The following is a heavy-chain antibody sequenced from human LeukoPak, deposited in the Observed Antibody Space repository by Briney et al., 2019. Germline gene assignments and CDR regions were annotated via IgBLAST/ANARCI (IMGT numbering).Heavy chain of an antibody. Sequence: GSLRLSCAASGFIFSNYWMSWVRQAPGKGLEWIGHNMNTYYNPSLKSRVTISIDTSKNQFSLMLSTVTAADTAIYYCATYYVNGAGRGHWGPGTLVTVSS. V-gene: IGHV4-59*03. CDR1: GFIFSNYW. J-gene: IGHJ4*02. CDR3: ATYYVNGAGRGH. CDR2: NMNT. D-gene: IGHD2-8*01.